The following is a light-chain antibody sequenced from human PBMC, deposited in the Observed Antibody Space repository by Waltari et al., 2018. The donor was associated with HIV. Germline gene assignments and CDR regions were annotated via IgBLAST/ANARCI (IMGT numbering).Light chain of an antibody. V-gene: IGKV1-5*03. J-gene: IGKJ1*01. CDR1: QTVNKW. Sequence: DIQLTQSPSTLSTSVGDRVIITCRASQTVNKWLAWYQQKLGRAPRVIIYQSSTLENGVPSRFSGSASGVDFTLTISSLQPEDLVTYYCQQYNSLPWTFGQGTRVEV. CDR3: QQYNSLPWT. CDR2: QSS.